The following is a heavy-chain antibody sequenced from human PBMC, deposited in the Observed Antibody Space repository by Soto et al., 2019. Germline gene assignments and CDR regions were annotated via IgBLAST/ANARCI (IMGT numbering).Heavy chain of an antibody. D-gene: IGHD3-22*01. CDR2: ISYDGSNK. CDR3: AKAGLYDSSGYYPYYFDY. V-gene: IGHV3-30*18. J-gene: IGHJ4*02. Sequence: GGSLRLSCAASGFTFSSYGMHWVRQAPGKGLEWVAVISYDGSNKYYADSVKGRFTISRDNSKNTLYLQMNSLRAEDTAVYYCAKAGLYDSSGYYPYYFDYWGQGTLVTVSS. CDR1: GFTFSSYG.